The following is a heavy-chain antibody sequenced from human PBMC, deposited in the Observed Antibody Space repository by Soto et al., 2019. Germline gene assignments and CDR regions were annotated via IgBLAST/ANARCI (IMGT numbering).Heavy chain of an antibody. D-gene: IGHD2-15*01. Sequence: QVQLQESGPGLVKPSETLSVTCTVSGGSISSYYWSWIRQPPGKGLEWIGYIYYSGGTNYNPSLKSRVTISVDSSKNQFSLKLSSVTAADTAVYSCVREGMGQTPPVGYWGQCLPVTVSS. CDR2: IYYSGGT. V-gene: IGHV4-59*01. J-gene: IGHJ4*02. CDR3: VREGMGQTPPVGY. CDR1: GGSISSYY.